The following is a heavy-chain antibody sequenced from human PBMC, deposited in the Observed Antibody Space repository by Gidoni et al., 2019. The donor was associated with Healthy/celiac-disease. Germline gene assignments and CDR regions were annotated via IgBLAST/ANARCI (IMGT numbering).Heavy chain of an antibody. V-gene: IGHV3-15*01. J-gene: IGHJ4*02. CDR2: IKSKTDGGTT. CDR3: TTAICSGGSCYFYDY. D-gene: IGHD2-15*01. CDR1: GFTFSNAW. Sequence: EVQLLESGGGLVTPGGSLRLSCAASGFTFSNAWISWVRQAPGKGLEWVGRIKSKTDGGTTDYAAPVKGRFTISRDESKNTLYLQMNSLKTEDTAVYYCTTAICSGGSCYFYDYWGQGTLVTVSS.